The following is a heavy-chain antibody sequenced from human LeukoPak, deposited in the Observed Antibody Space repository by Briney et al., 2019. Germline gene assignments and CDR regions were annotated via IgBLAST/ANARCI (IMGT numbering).Heavy chain of an antibody. D-gene: IGHD6-19*01. CDR1: GYTFTSYG. Sequence: ASVKVSCKASGYTFTSYGISWVRQAPGQGLEWMGWISAYNGNTNYAQKLQGRVTMTTDTSTSTAYMELRSLRSDVTAVYYCARDLRSGWFYYYYYYYMDVWGKGTTVTVSS. J-gene: IGHJ6*03. V-gene: IGHV1-18*04. CDR2: ISAYNGNT. CDR3: ARDLRSGWFYYYYYYYMDV.